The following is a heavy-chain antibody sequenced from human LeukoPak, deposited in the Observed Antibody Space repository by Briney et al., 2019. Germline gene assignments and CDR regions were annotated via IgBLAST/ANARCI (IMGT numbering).Heavy chain of an antibody. J-gene: IGHJ4*02. D-gene: IGHD3-10*01. Sequence: SGTLSLTCTVSGGSISSRSYFWGWIRQPPGKGLEWIGSIYYSESTYYNPSLKSRVTISVDTSKNQFSLRLNSVTAADTAVYYCVMWFGELYYFDYWGQGTLVTVSS. CDR2: IYYSEST. V-gene: IGHV4-39*01. CDR3: VMWFGELYYFDY. CDR1: GGSISSRSYF.